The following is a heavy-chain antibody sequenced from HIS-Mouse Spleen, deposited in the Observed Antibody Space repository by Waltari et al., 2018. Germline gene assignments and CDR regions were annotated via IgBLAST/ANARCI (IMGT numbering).Heavy chain of an antibody. D-gene: IGHD3-16*01. J-gene: IGHJ4*02. CDR2: ISSSSSYI. CDR3: AKEGEMPDYFDY. V-gene: IGHV3-21*01. CDR1: GFTFSSYS. Sequence: EVQLVQSGGGLVKPGGSLRLSCAASGFTFSSYSMNWVRQAPGKGLEWVSSISSSSSYIYYADSVKGRFTISRDNAKNSLYLQMNSLRAEDTAVYYCAKEGEMPDYFDYWGQGTLVTVSS.